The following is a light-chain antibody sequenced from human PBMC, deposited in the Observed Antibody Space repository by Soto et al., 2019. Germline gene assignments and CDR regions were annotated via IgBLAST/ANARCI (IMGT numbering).Light chain of an antibody. CDR2: ATS. CDR3: QQYSSSWT. Sequence: EILLTQSPGTLSLSPGQRATLSCRASQSVSSNFLAWYQQKPGQAPRLLIYATSSRATGIPGRFSGSGSGTDFTLTISRLEPEDFAVYYCQQYSSSWTFCQGSNVDIK. V-gene: IGKV3-20*01. CDR1: QSVSSNF. J-gene: IGKJ1*01.